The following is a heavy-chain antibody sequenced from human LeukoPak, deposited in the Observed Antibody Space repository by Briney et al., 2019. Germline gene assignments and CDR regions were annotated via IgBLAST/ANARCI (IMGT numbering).Heavy chain of an antibody. CDR2: IYSGGST. D-gene: IGHD6-19*01. V-gene: IGHV3-53*01. CDR3: ARLSVAWRAFDI. Sequence: GGSLRLSCAASGFTVSSNYMSWVRQAPGKGLEWVSVIYSGGSTYYADSVKGRFTISRDNSKNTLYLQMNSLRAEDTAAYYCARLSVAWRAFDIWGQGTMVTVSS. J-gene: IGHJ3*02. CDR1: GFTVSSNY.